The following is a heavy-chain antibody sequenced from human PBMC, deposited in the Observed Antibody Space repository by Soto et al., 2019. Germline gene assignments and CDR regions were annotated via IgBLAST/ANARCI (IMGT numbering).Heavy chain of an antibody. J-gene: IGHJ4*02. Sequence: PGGSLRLSCVASGFTFSSYAMSWVRQAPGKGLEWVSTSSGSGGSTYYADSVKGRFTISRDNSKNTLYLQMNSLRAEDTAVYYCAKDRRSTSSRGTFDSWGQGTLVTVSS. V-gene: IGHV3-23*01. CDR3: AKDRRSTSSRGTFDS. CDR1: GFTFSSYA. CDR2: SSGSGGST. D-gene: IGHD6-6*01.